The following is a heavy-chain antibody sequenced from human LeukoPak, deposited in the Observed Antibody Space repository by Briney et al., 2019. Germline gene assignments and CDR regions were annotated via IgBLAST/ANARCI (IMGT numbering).Heavy chain of an antibody. J-gene: IGHJ5*02. V-gene: IGHV1-18*01. CDR3: ARWGSSGYGRWRFDP. CDR2: ISAYNGNT. Sequence: ASVKVSCKASGGTFSSYAISWVRQAPGQGLEWVGWISAYNGNTNYAQKLQGRVTMTTDTSTSTAYMELRSLRSDDTAVYYCARWGSSGYGRWRFDPWGQGTLVTVSS. CDR1: GGTFSSYA. D-gene: IGHD3-22*01.